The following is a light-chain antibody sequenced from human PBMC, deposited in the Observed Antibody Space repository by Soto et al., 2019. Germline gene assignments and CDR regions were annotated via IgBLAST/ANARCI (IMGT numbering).Light chain of an antibody. Sequence: IQLTQSPSSLSASVGDRVTITCRASQGISSYLGWYQQKPGKAPNLLIYAASTLQSGVPSRFSGSGSGTELNLTIRRMRTDDFATYYCKQRYSPPGTVGQGTKLDIK. CDR3: KQRYSPPGT. CDR2: AAS. V-gene: IGKV1-9*01. J-gene: IGKJ1*01. CDR1: QGISSY.